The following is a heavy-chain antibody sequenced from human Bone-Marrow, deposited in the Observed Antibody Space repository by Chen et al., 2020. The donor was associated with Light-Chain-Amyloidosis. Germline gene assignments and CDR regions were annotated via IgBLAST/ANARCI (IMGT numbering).Heavy chain of an antibody. CDR2: IIPIYRTP. D-gene: IGHD3-3*01. CDR1: GDSFSNYA. CDR3: ARAYRFGVARYFYAMDV. V-gene: IGHV1-69*01. Sequence: QVHLVQSGTEVKKPGSSVKVSCKASGDSFSNYAITWVRKAPGQGLEWMGGIIPIYRTPHYAQNFQGRVTITADESTTTSYLEVSSLRSDDTGIYFCARAYRFGVARYFYAMDVWGQGTTVTVSS. J-gene: IGHJ6*02.